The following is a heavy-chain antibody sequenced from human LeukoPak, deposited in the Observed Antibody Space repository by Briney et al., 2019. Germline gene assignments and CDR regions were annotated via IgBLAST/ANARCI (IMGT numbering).Heavy chain of an antibody. J-gene: IGHJ4*02. CDR2: ISGSGGST. Sequence: PGGSLRLSCAASGFTFSSYAMNWVRQAPGKGLEWVSTISGSGGSTYYADSVKGRFTISRDNSKNTLYLQMNSLRAEDTAVYYCARVPGGWDLYFDYWGQGTLVTVSS. V-gene: IGHV3-23*01. D-gene: IGHD1-26*01. CDR1: GFTFSSYA. CDR3: ARVPGGWDLYFDY.